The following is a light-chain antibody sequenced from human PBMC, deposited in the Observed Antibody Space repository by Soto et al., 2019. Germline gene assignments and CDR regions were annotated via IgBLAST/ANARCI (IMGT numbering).Light chain of an antibody. V-gene: IGKV3-20*01. J-gene: IGKJ1*01. Sequence: EIVLTQSPGTLSLSPGERATLSCRASQSVSNYLAWYQRKPGQAPRLLIYGASSRATGIPDRFSGSGSGTDSTLTIGRLEPEDFAVYYCHQYGGSPQTFGQGTKVEIK. CDR2: GAS. CDR1: QSVSNY. CDR3: HQYGGSPQT.